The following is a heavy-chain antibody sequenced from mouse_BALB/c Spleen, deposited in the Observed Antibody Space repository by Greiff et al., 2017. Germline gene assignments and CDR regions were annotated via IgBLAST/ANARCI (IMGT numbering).Heavy chain of an antibody. CDR1: GYSFTSYW. CDR3: ARGYGNYGFAY. D-gene: IGHD2-1*01. V-gene: IGHV1S127*01. Sequence: QVQLQQSGPQLVRPGASVKISCKASGYSFTSYWMHWVKQRPGQGLEWIGMIDPSDSETRLNQKFKDKATLTVDKSSSTAYMQLSSPTSEDSAVYYCARGYGNYGFAYWGQGTLVTVSA. J-gene: IGHJ3*01. CDR2: IDPSDSET.